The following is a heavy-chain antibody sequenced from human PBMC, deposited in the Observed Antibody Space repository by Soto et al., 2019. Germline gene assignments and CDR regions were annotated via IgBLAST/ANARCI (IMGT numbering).Heavy chain of an antibody. J-gene: IGHJ5*02. CDR3: ARGKGMYCTNGVCYSRWFDP. V-gene: IGHV1-18*04. CDR1: GYTFTSYG. Sequence: ASVKVSCKASGYTFTSYGISWVRQAPGQGLAWMGWISAYNGNTNYAQQLQGRDTMTTDPSTSTAYMERRSLRSDDTAADYCARGKGMYCTNGVCYSRWFDPWGQGTLVTVSS. D-gene: IGHD2-8*01. CDR2: ISAYNGNT.